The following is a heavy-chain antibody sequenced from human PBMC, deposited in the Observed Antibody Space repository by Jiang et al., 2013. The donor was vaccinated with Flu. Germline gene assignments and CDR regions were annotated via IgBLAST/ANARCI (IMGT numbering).Heavy chain of an antibody. V-gene: IGHV4-61*02. CDR3: ARDYDFWSGTFAPDGI. CDR2: IYTSGST. Sequence: GSGLVKPSQTLSLTCTVSGGSISSGSYYWSWIRQPAGKGLEWIGRIYTSGSTNYNPSLKSRVTISVDTSKNQFSLKLSSVTAADTAVYYCARDYDFWSGTFAPDGIWGQGTMVTVS. D-gene: IGHD3-3*01. CDR1: GGSISSGSYY. J-gene: IGHJ3*02.